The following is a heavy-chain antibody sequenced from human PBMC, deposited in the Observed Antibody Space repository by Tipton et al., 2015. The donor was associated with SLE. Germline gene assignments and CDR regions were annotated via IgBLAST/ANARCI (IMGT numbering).Heavy chain of an antibody. Sequence: SLRLSCAASGFTFSSYGMHWVRQAPGKGLEWVAVIWYDGSNKYYADSVKGRFTISRDNSKNTLYLQMNSLRAEDTAVYYCAKEQAPYYDSSGSFDYWGQGTLVTVSS. CDR2: IWYDGSNK. V-gene: IGHV3-33*06. CDR1: GFTFSSYG. D-gene: IGHD3-22*01. CDR3: AKEQAPYYDSSGSFDY. J-gene: IGHJ4*02.